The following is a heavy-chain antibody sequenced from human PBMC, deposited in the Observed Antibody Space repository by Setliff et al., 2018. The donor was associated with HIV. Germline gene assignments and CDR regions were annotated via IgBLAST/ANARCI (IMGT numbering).Heavy chain of an antibody. CDR2: VNPNSGDT. J-gene: IGHJ5*02. V-gene: IGHV1-2*06. CDR3: ARGGDVLSGYYVNWFDP. CDR1: GHSFTDYF. Sequence: ASVKVSCKASGHSFTDYFMHWVRQAPGQGLEWMGRVNPNSGDTNYAQKFQGRVTMTRHTSISTAYMELSRLTSDDTAVYYCARGGDVLSGYYVNWFDPWGQGTLVTVSS. D-gene: IGHD3-3*01.